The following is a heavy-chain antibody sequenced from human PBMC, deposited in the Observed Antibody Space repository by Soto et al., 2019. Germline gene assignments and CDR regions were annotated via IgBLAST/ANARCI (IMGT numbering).Heavy chain of an antibody. Sequence: PGGSLRLSCAASGFTFSCYSMNWVRQAPGKGLEWVSYISSSSSNIYYADSVKGRFTISRDNAKNSLYLQMNSLRAEDAAVYYCARAFRWNYFDYWGHGTLVTVSS. D-gene: IGHD1-1*01. CDR3: ARAFRWNYFDY. V-gene: IGHV3-48*01. CDR2: ISSSSSNI. CDR1: GFTFSCYS. J-gene: IGHJ4*01.